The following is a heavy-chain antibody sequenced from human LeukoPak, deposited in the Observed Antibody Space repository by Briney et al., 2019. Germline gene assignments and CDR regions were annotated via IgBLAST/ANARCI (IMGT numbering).Heavy chain of an antibody. D-gene: IGHD3-9*01. CDR3: AKSPSLLTGYDYYYMDV. CDR2: FYTGGTA. CDR1: GFTVSSSY. V-gene: IGHV3-53*01. Sequence: PGGSLRLSCAASGFTVSSSYMSWVRQAPGKGLEWVSVFYTGGTAYYADSVKGRFTISRDNSKNTLYLQMNSLRAEDTAVYYCAKSPSLLTGYDYYYMDVWGKGTTVTVSS. J-gene: IGHJ6*03.